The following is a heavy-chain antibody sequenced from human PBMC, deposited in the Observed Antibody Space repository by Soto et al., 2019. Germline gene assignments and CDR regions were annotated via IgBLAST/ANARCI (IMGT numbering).Heavy chain of an antibody. Sequence: ASVKVSCQTSGYTFTNYNMHWVRQAPGNGPEWMGVIKPSGGNTTYAQKFQGRVPMTWDTSTSTVYMERSSLRSEDTAVYYCARGTPQWQTSAFHYWGQGTLVPVSS. D-gene: IGHD2-15*01. CDR2: IKPSGGNT. V-gene: IGHV1-46*01. J-gene: IGHJ4*02. CDR1: GYTFTNYN. CDR3: ARGTPQWQTSAFHY.